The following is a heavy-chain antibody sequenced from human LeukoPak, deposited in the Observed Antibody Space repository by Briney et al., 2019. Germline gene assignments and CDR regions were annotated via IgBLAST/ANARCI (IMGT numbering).Heavy chain of an antibody. J-gene: IGHJ4*02. Sequence: XWIGYIYYSGSTNYNPSLKSRVTISVDTSKNQFSLKLSSVTAADTAVYYCARRDSSSWWSYFDYWGQGTLVTVSS. V-gene: IGHV4-59*01. CDR2: IYYSGST. CDR3: ARRDSSSWWSYFDY. D-gene: IGHD6-13*01.